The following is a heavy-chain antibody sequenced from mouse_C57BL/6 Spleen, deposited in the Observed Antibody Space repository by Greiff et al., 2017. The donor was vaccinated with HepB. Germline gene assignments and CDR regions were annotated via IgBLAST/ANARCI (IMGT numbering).Heavy chain of an antibody. CDR3: ARSAVGWYFDV. D-gene: IGHD1-1*01. V-gene: IGHV1-82*01. Sequence: QVQLQQSGPELVKPGASVKISCKASGYAFSSSWMNWVKQRPGKGLEWIGRIYPGDGDTNYNGKFKGKATLTADNSSSTAYMQLSSLTSEDSAVYFCARSAVGWYFDVWGTGTTVTVSS. CDR1: GYAFSSSW. J-gene: IGHJ1*03. CDR2: IYPGDGDT.